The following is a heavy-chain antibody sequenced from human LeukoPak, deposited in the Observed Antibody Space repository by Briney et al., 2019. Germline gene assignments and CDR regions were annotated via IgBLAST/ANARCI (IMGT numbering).Heavy chain of an antibody. CDR3: AELGITMIGGV. D-gene: IGHD3-10*02. Sequence: GGSLRLSCAASGSTFSSYWMSWVRQAPGKGLEWVANIKKDRSEKYYVDSVKGRFTISRDNAKTSLYLQMNSLRAEDTAVYYCAELGITMIGGVWGKGTTVTISS. CDR1: GSTFSSYW. CDR2: IKKDRSEK. J-gene: IGHJ6*04. V-gene: IGHV3-7*01.